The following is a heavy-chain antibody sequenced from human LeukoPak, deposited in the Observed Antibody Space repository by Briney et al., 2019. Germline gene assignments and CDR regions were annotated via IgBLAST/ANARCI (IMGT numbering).Heavy chain of an antibody. D-gene: IGHD6-19*01. CDR3: ARDSGWHSDS. Sequence: SETLSLTCTVSGDSVSSGSYYLSWIRQPPGKGLDWIAYMSPSGTTNYNPSLKSRVTISVDKSKNQFSLNLKSMTAADTAVYYCARDSGWHSDSWGQGILVTVSS. V-gene: IGHV4-61*01. CDR1: GDSVSSGSYY. J-gene: IGHJ4*02. CDR2: MSPSGTT.